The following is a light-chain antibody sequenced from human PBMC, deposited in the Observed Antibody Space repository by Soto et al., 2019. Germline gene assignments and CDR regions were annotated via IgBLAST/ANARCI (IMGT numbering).Light chain of an antibody. V-gene: IGKV3-20*01. Sequence: EIVLTQSPGTLSLSPGERATLSCRASQSVTSTYLAWYQQKPGQTPRLLIYGASNRATVIPDRFSGSGSGTDFTLTISRLEPEDFAVYYCQQYGTSPYTFGQGTKLAIK. CDR3: QQYGTSPYT. CDR2: GAS. CDR1: QSVTSTY. J-gene: IGKJ2*01.